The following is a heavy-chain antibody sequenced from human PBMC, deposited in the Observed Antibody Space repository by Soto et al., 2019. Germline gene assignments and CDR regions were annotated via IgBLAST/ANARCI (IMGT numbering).Heavy chain of an antibody. D-gene: IGHD3-10*01. CDR1: GFTFSSYG. V-gene: IGHV3-33*01. Sequence: QVQLVESGGGVVQPGRSLRLSCAASGFTFSSYGMHWVRQAPGKGLEWGAVIWYDGSNKYYADSVKGRFTISRDNSKNTLYLQMNSLRAEDTAVYYCARDMVTYYYGSGSYPQAPSFDYWGQGTLVTVSS. CDR2: IWYDGSNK. CDR3: ARDMVTYYYGSGSYPQAPSFDY. J-gene: IGHJ4*02.